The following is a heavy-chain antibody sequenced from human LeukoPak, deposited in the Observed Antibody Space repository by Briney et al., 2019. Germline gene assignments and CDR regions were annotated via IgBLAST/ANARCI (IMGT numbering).Heavy chain of an antibody. CDR1: GGSISSSSYY. V-gene: IGHV4-39*07. CDR2: IYYSGST. Sequence: SETLSLTCTVSGGSISSSSYYWGWIRQPPGKGLEWIGSIYYSGSTYYNPSLKSRVTISVDTSKNQFSLKLSSVTAADTAVYYCARVDRSGDYYYYYMDVWGRGTTVTVSS. CDR3: ARVDRSGDYYYYYMDV. J-gene: IGHJ6*03. D-gene: IGHD3-9*01.